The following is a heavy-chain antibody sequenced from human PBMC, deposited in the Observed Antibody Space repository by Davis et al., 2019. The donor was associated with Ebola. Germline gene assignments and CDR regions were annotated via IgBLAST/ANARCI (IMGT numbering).Heavy chain of an antibody. D-gene: IGHD3-10*01. CDR3: ARGLMVQGYYYHGMDV. Sequence: ASVKVSCKASGYTFTSYYMHWVRQAPGQGLEWMGIINPSGGSTSYAQKFQGRVTMTRDTSTSTVYMELSSLRSEDTAVYYCARGLMVQGYYYHGMDVWGQGTTVTVSS. J-gene: IGHJ6*02. V-gene: IGHV1-46*01. CDR1: GYTFTSYY. CDR2: INPSGGST.